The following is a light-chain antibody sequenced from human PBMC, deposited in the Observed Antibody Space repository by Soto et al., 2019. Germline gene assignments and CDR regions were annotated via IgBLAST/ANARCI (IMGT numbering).Light chain of an antibody. J-gene: IGKJ2*01. CDR3: QQFVESPDT. V-gene: IGKV3-20*01. CDR2: DAS. Sequence: EIVLTQSPGTMSLSPGQRATLSCRASETISRSYFAWYQQTPGQAPRLLIYDASSRATGIPDRFSGSGSGTDFSLTISGLEPEDFSVYYCQQFVESPDTFGHGTKLEIK. CDR1: ETISRSY.